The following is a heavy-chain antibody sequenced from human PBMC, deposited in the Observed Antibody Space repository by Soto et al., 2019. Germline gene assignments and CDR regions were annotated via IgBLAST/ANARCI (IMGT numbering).Heavy chain of an antibody. CDR3: ARAPYTMVRGVFINPLRPSSSSDMYV. CDR1: GYTFTSYD. Sequence: ASVKVSCKASGYTFTSYDINWVRQATGQGLEWMGWMNPNSGNTGYAQKFQGRVTMTRNTSISTAYMELSSLRSEDTAVYYCARAPYTMVRGVFINPLRPSSSSDMYVWGKGPALPVSS. V-gene: IGHV1-8*01. D-gene: IGHD3-10*01. CDR2: MNPNSGNT. J-gene: IGHJ6*03.